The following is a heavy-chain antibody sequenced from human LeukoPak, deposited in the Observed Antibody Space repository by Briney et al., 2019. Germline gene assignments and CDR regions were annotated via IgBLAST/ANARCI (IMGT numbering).Heavy chain of an antibody. J-gene: IGHJ5*02. CDR1: GFTFSSYA. Sequence: GGSLRLSCAACGFTFSSYAMSWVRQAPGKGLKWVSAISGSGGSTYYADSVKGRFTISRDNSKNTLYLQMNSLRAEDTAVYYCAKDVSAGIAADGFDPWGQGTLVTVSS. D-gene: IGHD6-13*01. CDR3: AKDVSAGIAADGFDP. V-gene: IGHV3-23*01. CDR2: ISGSGGST.